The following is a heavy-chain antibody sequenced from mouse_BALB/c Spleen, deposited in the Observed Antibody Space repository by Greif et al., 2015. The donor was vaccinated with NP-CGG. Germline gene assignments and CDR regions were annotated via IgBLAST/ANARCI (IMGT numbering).Heavy chain of an antibody. Sequence: VQLQQSGAELVKPGASVKLSCTASGFNIKDTYMHWVKQRPEQGLEWIGRIDPANGNTKYDPKFQGKATITADTSSNTAYLQLSSLTSEDTAVYYCARGYDDGGYAMDYWGQGTSVTVSS. J-gene: IGHJ4*01. CDR2: IDPANGNT. D-gene: IGHD2-14*01. V-gene: IGHV14-3*02. CDR1: GFNIKDTY. CDR3: ARGYDDGGYAMDY.